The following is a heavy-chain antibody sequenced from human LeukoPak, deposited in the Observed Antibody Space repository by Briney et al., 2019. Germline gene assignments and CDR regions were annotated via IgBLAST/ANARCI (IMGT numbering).Heavy chain of an antibody. D-gene: IGHD3-10*01. CDR2: IIPIFGTA. Sequence: SVKVSCKASGGTFSSYAISWVRQAPGQGLEWMGGIIPIFGTANYAQKFQGRVTITTDESTSTAYMELSSLRSEDTAVYYCARGLAGDYYGSGSYSYYFDYWGQGTLVTVSS. V-gene: IGHV1-69*05. CDR3: ARGLAGDYYGSGSYSYYFDY. J-gene: IGHJ4*02. CDR1: GGTFSSYA.